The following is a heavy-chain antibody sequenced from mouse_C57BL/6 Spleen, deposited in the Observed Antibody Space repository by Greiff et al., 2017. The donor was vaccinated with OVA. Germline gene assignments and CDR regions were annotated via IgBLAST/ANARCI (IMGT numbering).Heavy chain of an antibody. CDR3: ASTTTVVAKWYFDV. V-gene: IGHV1-81*01. CDR1: GYTFTSYG. CDR2: IHPRSGNT. J-gene: IGHJ1*03. D-gene: IGHD1-1*01. Sequence: VQLQESGAELARPGASVKLSCKASGYTFTSYGISWVKQRTGQGLEWIGEIHPRSGNTYYNEKFKGKATLTADKSSSTAYMELRSLTSEDSAVYFCASTTTVVAKWYFDVWGTGTTVTVSS.